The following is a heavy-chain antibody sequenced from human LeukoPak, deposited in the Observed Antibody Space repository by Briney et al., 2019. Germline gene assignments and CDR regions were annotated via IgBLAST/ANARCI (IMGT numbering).Heavy chain of an antibody. CDR1: GFTFSSYS. V-gene: IGHV3-21*01. CDR2: ISSSSSYI. D-gene: IGHD3-22*01. CDR3: ARDFDRSGYPNWFDS. J-gene: IGHJ5*01. Sequence: GGSLRLSCAASGFTFSSYSMNWVRQAPGKGLEWDSSISSSSSYIYYADSVKGRFTISRDNAKNSLYLQMNSLRAEDTAVYYCARDFDRSGYPNWFDSWGQGTLVTVSS.